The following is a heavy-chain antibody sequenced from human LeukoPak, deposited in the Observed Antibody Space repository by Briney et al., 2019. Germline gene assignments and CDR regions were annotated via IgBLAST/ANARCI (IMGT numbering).Heavy chain of an antibody. J-gene: IGHJ6*02. V-gene: IGHV3-33*01. CDR3: AREIYCTGTNCRRSYSYYHYYGMDV. CDR1: GFTFNSYC. CDR2: IWYDGSNE. Sequence: TGGSLRLSCAASGFTFNSYCMHWVRQAPGKGLEWVAVIWYDGSNEYYADSVKGRFTISRDNSKNALYLQMNSLRAEDTAVYYCAREIYCTGTNCRRSYSYYHYYGMDVWGQGTTVTVSS. D-gene: IGHD2-2*01.